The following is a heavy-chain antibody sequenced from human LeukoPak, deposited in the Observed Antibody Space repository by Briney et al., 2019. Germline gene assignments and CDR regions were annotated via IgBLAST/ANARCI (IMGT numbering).Heavy chain of an antibody. Sequence: PSETLSLTCTVSGGSISSGGYYWSWIRQHPGKGLEWIGYIYYSGSTYYNPSLKSRVTISVDTSKNQFSLKPSSVTAADTAVYYCARDAAGYCSGGSCYSRSRVFDYWGQGTLVTVSS. J-gene: IGHJ4*02. V-gene: IGHV4-31*03. CDR2: IYYSGST. D-gene: IGHD2-15*01. CDR3: ARDAAGYCSGGSCYSRSRVFDY. CDR1: GGSISSGGYY.